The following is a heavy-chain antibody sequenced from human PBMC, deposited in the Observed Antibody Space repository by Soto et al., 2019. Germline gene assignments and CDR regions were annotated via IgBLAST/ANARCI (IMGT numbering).Heavy chain of an antibody. D-gene: IGHD4-17*01. CDR2: ISGRGGSK. V-gene: IGHV3-23*01. Sequence: PRGSLRLSCAASGFTVSGYGMSWVRQALGKGLEWVSAISGRGGSKYFAYSVTGRFTISRDNSKNTLYLQMNSLRAEDTDVYYCAKDPDEHSVTHYFDYWGQGTLVTVSS. CDR3: AKDPDEHSVTHYFDY. J-gene: IGHJ4*02. CDR1: GFTVSGYG.